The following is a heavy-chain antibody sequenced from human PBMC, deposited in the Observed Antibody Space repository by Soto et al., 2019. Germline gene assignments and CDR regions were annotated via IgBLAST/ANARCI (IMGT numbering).Heavy chain of an antibody. J-gene: IGHJ4*02. D-gene: IGHD5-18*01. CDR1: GGTFSSYA. CDR2: IIPIFGTA. Sequence: EASVKVSCKACGGTFSSYAISWVRQAPGQGLEWMGGIIPIFGTANYAQKFQGRVTITADESTSTAYMELSSLRSEDTAVYYCARATGYSYGYDFDYWGQGTLVTVSS. CDR3: ARATGYSYGYDFDY. V-gene: IGHV1-69*13.